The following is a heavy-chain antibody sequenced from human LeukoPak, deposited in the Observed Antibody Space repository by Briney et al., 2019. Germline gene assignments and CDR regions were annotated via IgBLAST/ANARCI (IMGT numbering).Heavy chain of an antibody. CDR3: ARGGGGPNCGGDCYPTFDAFDI. D-gene: IGHD2-21*02. CDR2: IKPSSGGT. Sequence: ASVKVTCKASGYTFTGYYIHWVRQAPGQGLEWMGWIKPSSGGTNYAQNFQGRVTMTRDTSISTAYMELSRLRSDDTAVYYCARGGGGPNCGGDCYPTFDAFDIWGQGTMVTVSS. J-gene: IGHJ3*02. V-gene: IGHV1-2*02. CDR1: GYTFTGYY.